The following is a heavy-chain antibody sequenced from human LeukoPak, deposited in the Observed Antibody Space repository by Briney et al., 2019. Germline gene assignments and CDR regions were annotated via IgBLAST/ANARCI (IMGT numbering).Heavy chain of an antibody. CDR3: ARDRWELGDWLCDY. V-gene: IGHV3-7*01. J-gene: IGHJ4*02. CDR2: IKEDGSEK. CDR1: GFPFNKHW. D-gene: IGHD1-26*01. Sequence: GGSLRFSCAASGFPFNKHWMSWVRQAPGKGLEWVADIKEDGSEKYYVDSVKGRFTISRDNAKNSLYLQMNSLRAEDTAVYYCARDRWELGDWLCDYWGQGTLVTVSS.